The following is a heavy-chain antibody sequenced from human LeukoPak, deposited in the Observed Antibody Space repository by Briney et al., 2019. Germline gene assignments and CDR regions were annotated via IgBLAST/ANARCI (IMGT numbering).Heavy chain of an antibody. Sequence: GASVKVSCKASGYTFTSYDISWVRQAPGQGLEWLGWISACNGNTNYAQKLQGSVTMTTDKSTSTAYMELRSLRSDDTAVYYCARDSNRRGGSLGYWGQGTLVTVSS. CDR1: GYTFTSYD. CDR3: ARDSNRRGGSLGY. CDR2: ISACNGNT. D-gene: IGHD2-15*01. J-gene: IGHJ4*02. V-gene: IGHV1-18*01.